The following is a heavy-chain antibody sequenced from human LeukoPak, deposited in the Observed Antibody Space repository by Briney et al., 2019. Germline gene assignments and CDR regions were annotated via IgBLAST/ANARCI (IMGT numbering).Heavy chain of an antibody. Sequence: PSETLSLTCTVSGASISSSDDYWGWIRQAPGKGLEWIGSIFYGGSAHYNPSLNSRATIFVDTSKNQFSLKLSSVTAADAGMYYCARQFATASVDTRGYFDFWGQGTVVTVSS. CDR2: IFYGGSA. J-gene: IGHJ4*02. CDR1: GASISSSDDY. D-gene: IGHD5-18*01. CDR3: ARQFATASVDTRGYFDF. V-gene: IGHV4-39*01.